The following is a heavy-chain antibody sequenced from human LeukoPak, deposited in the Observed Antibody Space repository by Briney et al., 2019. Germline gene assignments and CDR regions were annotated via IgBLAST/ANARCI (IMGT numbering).Heavy chain of an antibody. CDR2: INHSGST. D-gene: IGHD3-16*02. Sequence: SETLSLTCAVYGGSFSGYYWSWIRQPPGKGLEWIGEINHSGSTNYNPSLRSRVTISVDTSKNQFSLKLSSVTAADTAVYYCARGGRIVDDAFDIWGQGTMVTVSS. CDR3: ARGGRIVDDAFDI. CDR1: GGSFSGYY. J-gene: IGHJ3*02. V-gene: IGHV4-34*01.